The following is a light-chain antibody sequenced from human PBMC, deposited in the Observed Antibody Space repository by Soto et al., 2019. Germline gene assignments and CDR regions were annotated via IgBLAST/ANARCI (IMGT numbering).Light chain of an antibody. V-gene: IGKV3-15*01. Sequence: EIVMTQSPATLSVSPGERATLSCGASQSVNSKVAWYQQKPGQPPRLLIYAASTRATGVPARFSGGGSGTEFILTISSLQSEDFAVYYCQQHTDWPPITFGQGTRLEL. CDR3: QQHTDWPPIT. CDR1: QSVNSK. J-gene: IGKJ5*01. CDR2: AAS.